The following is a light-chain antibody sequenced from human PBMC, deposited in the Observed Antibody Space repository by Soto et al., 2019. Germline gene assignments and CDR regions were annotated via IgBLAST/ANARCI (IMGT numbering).Light chain of an antibody. CDR1: QKISSTV. CDR3: QQYGSSLIT. V-gene: IGKV3-20*01. CDR2: GAS. J-gene: IGKJ5*01. Sequence: EIVLTQSPGILSLSPGERASLSCRASQKISSTVLAWYQQKPGQAPRLLIYGASSRTTGIPDRFSGSGSGTDFTLTISRLEPEDFAMYYCQQYGSSLITFGQGTRLEIK.